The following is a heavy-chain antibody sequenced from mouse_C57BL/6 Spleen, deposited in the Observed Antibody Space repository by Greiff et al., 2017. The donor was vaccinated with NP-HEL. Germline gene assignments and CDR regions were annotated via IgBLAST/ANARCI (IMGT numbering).Heavy chain of an antibody. J-gene: IGHJ4*01. V-gene: IGHV1-59*01. D-gene: IGHD1-1*01. CDR1: GYTFTSYW. Sequence: VQLQQSGAELVRPGTSVKLSCKASGYTFTSYWMHWVKQRPGQGLEWIGVIDPSDSYTNYNQKFKGKATLTVDTSSSTAYMQLSSLTSEDSAVYYCARKILHYGSSHYYAMDYWGQGTSVTVSS. CDR3: ARKILHYGSSHYYAMDY. CDR2: IDPSDSYT.